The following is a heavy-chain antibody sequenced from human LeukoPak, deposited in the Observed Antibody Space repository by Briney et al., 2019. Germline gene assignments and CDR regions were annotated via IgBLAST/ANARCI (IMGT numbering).Heavy chain of an antibody. D-gene: IGHD1-26*01. CDR3: ARDRGSYWRDFDY. V-gene: IGHV1-2*02. J-gene: IGHJ4*02. CDR1: GYTFTGYD. Sequence: GASVKVSCKASGYTFTGYDMHWVRQAPGQGLEWMGWINPNSGGTNYAQKFQGRVTMTRDTSISTAYMELSRLRSDDTAVYYCARDRGSYWRDFDYWGQGTLVTVSS. CDR2: INPNSGGT.